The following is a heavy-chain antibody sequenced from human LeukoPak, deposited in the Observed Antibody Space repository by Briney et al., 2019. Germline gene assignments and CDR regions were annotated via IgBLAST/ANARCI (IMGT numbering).Heavy chain of an antibody. CDR1: GYRFTSYD. D-gene: IGHD2-2*01. V-gene: IGHV1-46*01. CDR2: TNPSGGST. Sequence: ASVKVSCKASGYRFTSYDMHWVRQAPGQGLEWMGITNPSGGSTSYAQRFQGRVAMTRDTSTTTVYMEVNSLTSEDTAVYFCARDGPTAAPFDYWGQGTLVTVSS. J-gene: IGHJ4*02. CDR3: ARDGPTAAPFDY.